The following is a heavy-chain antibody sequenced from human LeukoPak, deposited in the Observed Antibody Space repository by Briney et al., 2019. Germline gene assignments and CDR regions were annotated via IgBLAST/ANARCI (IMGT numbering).Heavy chain of an antibody. V-gene: IGHV4-59*01. D-gene: IGHD6-13*01. J-gene: IGHJ4*02. CDR3: ATVYSSTWYYLDY. Sequence: PSETLSLTCTVSGDSISSYYWSWIRQPPGKGLEWIGYIYHSGSTNYNPSLKSRVTISADTSKDQFSLKLASVTAADTAVYYCATVYSSTWYYLDYWGQGTLVTVSS. CDR1: GDSISSYY. CDR2: IYHSGST.